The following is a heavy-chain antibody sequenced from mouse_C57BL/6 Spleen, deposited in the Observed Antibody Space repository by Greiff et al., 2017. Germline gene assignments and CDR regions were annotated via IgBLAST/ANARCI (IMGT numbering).Heavy chain of an antibody. CDR2: ISSGGSYT. D-gene: IGHD2-1*01. Sequence: EVMLVESGGDLVKPGGSLKLSCAASGFTFSSYGMSWVRQTPDKRLEWVATISSGGSYTYYPDSVKGRFTISRDNAKNTLYLQMSSLKSEDTAMYYCARQNLPYAMDYWGQGTSGTVSS. V-gene: IGHV5-6*01. J-gene: IGHJ4*01. CDR3: ARQNLPYAMDY. CDR1: GFTFSSYG.